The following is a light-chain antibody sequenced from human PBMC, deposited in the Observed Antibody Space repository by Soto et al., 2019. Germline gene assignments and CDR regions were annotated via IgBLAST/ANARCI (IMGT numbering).Light chain of an antibody. J-gene: IGLJ2*01. CDR3: QSYDSSLSALV. CDR2: GNS. Sequence: QSVLTQPLSVSGAPGQRVTISCTGSSSNIGAGYDVHWYQQLPGTAPKLLIYGNSNRPSGVPDRFSGSKSGTSASLAITGLQAEDEADYYCQSYDSSLSALVFGGGTQLTVL. V-gene: IGLV1-40*01. CDR1: SSNIGAGYD.